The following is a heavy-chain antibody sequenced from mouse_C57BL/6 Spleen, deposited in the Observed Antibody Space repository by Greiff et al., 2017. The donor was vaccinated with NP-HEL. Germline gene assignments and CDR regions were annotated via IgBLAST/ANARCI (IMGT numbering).Heavy chain of an antibody. D-gene: IGHD1-1*01. V-gene: IGHV3-6*01. CDR2: ISYDGSN. Sequence: EVKLLESGPGLVKPSQSLSLTCSVTGYSITSGYYWNWIRQFPGNKLEWMGYISYDGSNNYNPSLKNRISITRDTSKNQFFLKLNSVTTEDTATYYCARARGSSYYWYFDVWGTGTTVTVSS. J-gene: IGHJ1*03. CDR3: ARARGSSYYWYFDV. CDR1: GYSITSGYY.